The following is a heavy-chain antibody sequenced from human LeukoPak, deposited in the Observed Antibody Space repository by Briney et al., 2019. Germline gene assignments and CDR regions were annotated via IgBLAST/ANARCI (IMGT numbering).Heavy chain of an antibody. CDR3: AKASPLLRFLEWNVWKHFDY. D-gene: IGHD3-3*01. CDR2: ISGSGGST. J-gene: IGHJ4*02. V-gene: IGHV3-23*01. Sequence: GGSLRLSCAASGFTFSSYAMSWVRQAPGKGLEWVSAISGSGGSTYYADSVKGRFTISRDNSKNTLYLQMNSLRAEDTAVYYCAKASPLLRFLEWNVWKHFDYWGQGTLVTVSS. CDR1: GFTFSSYA.